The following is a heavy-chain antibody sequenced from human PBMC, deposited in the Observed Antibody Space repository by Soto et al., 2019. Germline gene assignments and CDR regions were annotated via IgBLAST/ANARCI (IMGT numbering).Heavy chain of an antibody. CDR3: ARVGLGEQQLDYDCYYYYGMDV. D-gene: IGHD6-13*01. Sequence: PSETLSLTCTVSGGSVSSGSYYWSWIRQPPGKGLEWIGYIYYSGSTNYNPSLKSRVTISVDTSKNQFSLKLSSVTAADTAVYYCARVGLGEQQLDYDCYYYYGMDVWGQGTTVTVSS. CDR2: IYYSGST. V-gene: IGHV4-61*01. J-gene: IGHJ6*02. CDR1: GGSVSSGSYY.